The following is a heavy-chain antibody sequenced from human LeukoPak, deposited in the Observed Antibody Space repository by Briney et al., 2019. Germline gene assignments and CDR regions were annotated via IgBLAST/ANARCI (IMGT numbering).Heavy chain of an antibody. J-gene: IGHJ4*02. CDR3: AKVLMDYGDYFDY. Sequence: GGSLRLSCAASGFTFSNYGIYWVRQAPEKGLECVAFTQSDGNNKYYADSVKGRFSISRDNSKNTLYLQMNSLRTEDTAVYYCAKVLMDYGDYFDYWGQGTLVTVSS. V-gene: IGHV3-30*02. CDR1: GFTFSNYG. D-gene: IGHD4-17*01. CDR2: TQSDGNNK.